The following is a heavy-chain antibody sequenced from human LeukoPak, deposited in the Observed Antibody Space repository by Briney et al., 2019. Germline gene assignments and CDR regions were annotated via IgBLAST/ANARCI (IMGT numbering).Heavy chain of an antibody. Sequence: GGSLRLSCAASGFTFDNFGMTWVRQAAGKGLQWVSRISASGRSTTYAESVKGRITISRDNSKNTLFLQVNSRRDDDTAVYYCAKVDNMVRGIIAYWGQGTLVTVSS. CDR1: GFTFDNFG. CDR3: AKVDNMVRGIIAY. V-gene: IGHV3-23*01. J-gene: IGHJ4*02. D-gene: IGHD3-10*01. CDR2: ISASGRST.